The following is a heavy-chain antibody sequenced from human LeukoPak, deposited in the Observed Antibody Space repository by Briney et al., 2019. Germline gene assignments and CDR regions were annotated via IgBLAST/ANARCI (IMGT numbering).Heavy chain of an antibody. V-gene: IGHV3-7*01. Sequence: GGSLRLSCAASGFTFSSYWMSWVRRAPGKGLEWVANIKQDGSEKYYVDSVKGRFTISRDNAKNSLYLQMNSLRAEDTAVYYCARDGDYDSLVDAFDIWSQVTMVTV. CDR3: ARDGDYDSLVDAFDI. CDR2: IKQDGSEK. J-gene: IGHJ3*02. D-gene: IGHD2-21*02. CDR1: GFTFSSYW.